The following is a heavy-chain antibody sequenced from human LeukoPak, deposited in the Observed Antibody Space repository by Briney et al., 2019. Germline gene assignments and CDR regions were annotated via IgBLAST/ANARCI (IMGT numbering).Heavy chain of an antibody. CDR3: ARIVGATTFDY. J-gene: IGHJ4*02. CDR1: GFTVSSNY. Sequence: GGSLRLSCAASGFTVSSNYMSWVRQAPGEGLEWVSVIYSGGSTYYADSVKGRFTISRDNSKNTLYLQMNSLRAEDTAVYYCARIVGATTFDYWGQGTLVTVSS. CDR2: IYSGGST. V-gene: IGHV3-53*01. D-gene: IGHD1-26*01.